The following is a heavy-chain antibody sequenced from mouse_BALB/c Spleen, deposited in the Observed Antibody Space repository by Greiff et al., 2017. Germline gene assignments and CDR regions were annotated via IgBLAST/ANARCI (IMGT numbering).Heavy chain of an antibody. CDR1: GYTFTDYE. V-gene: IGHV1-15*01. CDR2: IDPETGGT. J-gene: IGHJ4*01. D-gene: IGHD1-1*02. Sequence: QVQLKESGAELVRPGASVTLSCKASGYTFTDYEMHWVKQTPVHGLEWIGAIDPETGGTAYNQKFKGKATLTADKSSSTAYMELRSLTSEDSAVYYCTRRYDFYAMDYWGQGTSVTVSS. CDR3: TRRYDFYAMDY.